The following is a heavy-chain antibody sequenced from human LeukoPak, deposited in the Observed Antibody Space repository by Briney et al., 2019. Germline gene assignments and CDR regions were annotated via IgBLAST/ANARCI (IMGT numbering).Heavy chain of an antibody. Sequence: GGSLRLSCAASGFTFDEYGMGWVRQAPGKGLEWVSGINWNGGSIGYADSVKGRSTISRDNAKNSLYLQMNSLRAEDTAVYYCARDRRGPYSSSWYSSSKYYYYMDVWGKGTTVTISS. CDR2: INWNGGSI. D-gene: IGHD6-13*01. V-gene: IGHV3-20*04. J-gene: IGHJ6*03. CDR3: ARDRRGPYSSSWYSSSKYYYYMDV. CDR1: GFTFDEYG.